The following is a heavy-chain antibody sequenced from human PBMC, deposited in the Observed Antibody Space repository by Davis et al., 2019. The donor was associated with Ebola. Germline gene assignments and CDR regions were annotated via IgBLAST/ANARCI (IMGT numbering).Heavy chain of an antibody. J-gene: IGHJ5*02. CDR1: GFTFSGYA. D-gene: IGHD6-6*01. Sequence: GESLKISCVASGFTFSGYAMHWVRQAPGKGLEWVAVISYDGSNKYYADSVKGRFTISRDNSKNSLYLQMNSLRAEDTAVYYCAREQVQLVPTWGQGTLVTVSS. CDR3: AREQVQLVPT. CDR2: ISYDGSNK. V-gene: IGHV3-30*04.